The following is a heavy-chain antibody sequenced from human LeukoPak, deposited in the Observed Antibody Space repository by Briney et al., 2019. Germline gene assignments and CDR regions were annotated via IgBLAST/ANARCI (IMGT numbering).Heavy chain of an antibody. J-gene: IGHJ6*02. CDR1: GYTFTGYY. CDR2: INPKSGAT. CDR3: AKGATEGYYYYYGLDV. V-gene: IGHV1-2*02. Sequence: ASVKVSCKASGYTFTGYYMHWVRQAPGQGLEWMGWINPKSGATTYAQKFQDRFTLTRDTSIITAYMDLSGLTSDDTAVFYCAKGATEGYYYYYGLDVWGQGTTVTVSS.